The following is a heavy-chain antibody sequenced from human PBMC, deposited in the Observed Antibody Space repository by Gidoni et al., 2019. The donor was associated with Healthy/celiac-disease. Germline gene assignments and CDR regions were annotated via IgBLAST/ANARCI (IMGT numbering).Heavy chain of an antibody. D-gene: IGHD2-15*01. V-gene: IGHV3-23*04. CDR3: AKEGSVGAAQRAFDY. CDR1: GFTSSSYA. CDR2: ISGSCGST. J-gene: IGHJ4*02. Sequence: EVQLVESGGGLVQPGGSLRLSCAASGFTSSSYAMSWVRQAPGKGLGLVSAISGSCGSTYYADSVQGRFTISRDNSKNTLYLQLNRLRAEDTAVYYCAKEGSVGAAQRAFDYWGQGTLVTVSS.